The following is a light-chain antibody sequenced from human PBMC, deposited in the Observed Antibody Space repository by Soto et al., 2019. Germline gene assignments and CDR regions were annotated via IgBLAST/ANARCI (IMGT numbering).Light chain of an antibody. J-gene: IGKJ1*01. CDR1: QSVSSSY. CDR2: DAS. Sequence: EIVLTQSPGTLSLSPGERATLSCRASQSVSSSYLAWYQQKPGQAPRLLIYDASNRATGIPARFSGSGSGTDFTLTISRLEPEDFAVYYCQQYGVSPRTFGQGTKVDIK. V-gene: IGKV3-20*01. CDR3: QQYGVSPRT.